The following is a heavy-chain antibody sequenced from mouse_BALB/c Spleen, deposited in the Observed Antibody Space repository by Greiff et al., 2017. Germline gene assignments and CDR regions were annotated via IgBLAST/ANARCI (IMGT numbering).Heavy chain of an antibody. J-gene: IGHJ4*01. Sequence: DVKLVESGGGLVKPGGSLKLSCAASGFTFSSYAMSWVRQTPEKRLEWVASISSGGSTYYPDSVKGRFTISRDNARNILYLQMSSLRSEDTAMYYCARGGSPYAMDYWGQGTSVTVSS. V-gene: IGHV5-6-5*01. CDR1: GFTFSSYA. CDR2: ISSGGST. CDR3: ARGGSPYAMDY.